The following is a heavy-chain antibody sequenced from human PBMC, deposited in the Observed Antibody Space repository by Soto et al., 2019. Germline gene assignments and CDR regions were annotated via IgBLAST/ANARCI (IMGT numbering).Heavy chain of an antibody. CDR3: ARVTGRYYYGMDV. Sequence: QVQLQQWGAGLLKPSETLSLTCAVYGGSFSGYYWSWIRQPPGKGLEWIGEINHSGSTNYNPSLRSRVTRSVDTPKKQFSLKLSSLTAADTAVYYCARVTGRYYYGMDVWGQGTTVTVSS. V-gene: IGHV4-34*01. J-gene: IGHJ6*02. CDR2: INHSGST. CDR1: GGSFSGYY.